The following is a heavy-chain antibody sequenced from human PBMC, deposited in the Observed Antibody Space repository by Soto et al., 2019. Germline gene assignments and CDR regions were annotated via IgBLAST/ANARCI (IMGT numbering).Heavy chain of an antibody. CDR1: GYTFTSYY. V-gene: IGHV1-46*01. CDR3: ARDSHYSWIQLWLLSDY. Sequence: GASVKVSCKASGYTFTSYYMHWVRQAPGQGLEWMGIINPSGGSTSYAQKFQGRVTMTRDTSTSTVYMELSSLRSEDTAVYYCARDSHYSWIQLWLLSDYWGQGTLVTVSS. J-gene: IGHJ4*02. CDR2: INPSGGST. D-gene: IGHD5-18*01.